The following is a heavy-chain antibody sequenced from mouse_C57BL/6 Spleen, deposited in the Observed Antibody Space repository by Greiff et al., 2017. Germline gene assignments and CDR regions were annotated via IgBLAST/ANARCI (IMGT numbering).Heavy chain of an antibody. CDR3: AREGGGYYFDY. J-gene: IGHJ2*01. V-gene: IGHV5-4*01. CDR2: ISDGGSYT. CDR1: GFTFSSYA. Sequence: EVQLVESGGGLVKPGGSLKLSCAASGFTFSSYAMSWVRQTPEKRLEWVATISDGGSYTYYPDNVKGRFTISRDHAKNNLYLQMSHLKSEDTAMYYCAREGGGYYFDYWGQGTTLTVSS. D-gene: IGHD1-1*02.